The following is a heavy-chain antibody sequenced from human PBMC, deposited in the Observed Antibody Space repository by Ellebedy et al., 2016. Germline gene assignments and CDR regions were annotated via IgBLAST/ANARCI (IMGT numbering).Heavy chain of an antibody. CDR1: GGSINTDS. CDR2: IYYSGST. V-gene: IGHV4-59*08. J-gene: IGHJ4*02. CDR3: ARMRYCGGDCWYFDY. Sequence: SETLSLTCSVSGGSINTDSWSWIRQPPGKGLEWIGNIYYSGSTDYNPSLKSRVTISVATSKNQFSLKLSSVTAADTAVYYCARMRYCGGDCWYFDYWGQGTLVTVSS. D-gene: IGHD2-21*02.